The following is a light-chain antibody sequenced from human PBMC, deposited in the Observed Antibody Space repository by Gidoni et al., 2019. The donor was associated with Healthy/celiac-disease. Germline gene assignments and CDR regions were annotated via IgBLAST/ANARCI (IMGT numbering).Light chain of an antibody. Sequence: EIVLTQSPATLSLSPGERATLSCRASQSVSSYLAWYQQKPGQAPRLLIYDASIRATGTPARFSGSGSGTDFTLTISSLEPEDFAVYYCQQRGSWPPAITFGQGTRLEI. J-gene: IGKJ5*01. V-gene: IGKV3-11*01. CDR2: DAS. CDR3: QQRGSWPPAIT. CDR1: QSVSSY.